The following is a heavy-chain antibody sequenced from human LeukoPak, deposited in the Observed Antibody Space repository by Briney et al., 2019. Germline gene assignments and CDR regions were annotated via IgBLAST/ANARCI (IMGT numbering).Heavy chain of an antibody. CDR3: ARDRRDPPNDAFDI. CDR1: GLPVSNNY. CDR2: ISYDGSNK. Sequence: GGSLSLLCAASGLPVSNNYMRWLRQAPGKGLEWVAVISYDGSNKYYADSVKGRFTISRDNSKNTLYLQMNSLRAEDTAVYYCARDRRDPPNDAFDIWGQGTMVTVSS. J-gene: IGHJ3*02. V-gene: IGHV3-30-3*01.